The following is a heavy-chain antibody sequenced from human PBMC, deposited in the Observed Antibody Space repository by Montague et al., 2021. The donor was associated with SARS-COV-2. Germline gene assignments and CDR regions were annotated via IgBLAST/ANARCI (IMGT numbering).Heavy chain of an antibody. CDR3: ARGEEEMATIVDEYFDY. J-gene: IGHJ4*02. D-gene: IGHD5-24*01. Sequence: LVKPTQTLTLTCTFSGFSLSTSGMCVSWIRQPPGKGLEWIGSIYYSGSTYYNPSLKSRVTISVDTSKNQFSLKLSSVTAADTAVYYCARGEEEMATIVDEYFDYWGQGTLVTVSS. V-gene: IGHV4-39*01. CDR2: IYYSGST. CDR1: GFSLSTSGMC.